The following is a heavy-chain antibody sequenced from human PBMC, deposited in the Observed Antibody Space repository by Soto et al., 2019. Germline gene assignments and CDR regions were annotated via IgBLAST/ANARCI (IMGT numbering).Heavy chain of an antibody. CDR3: ARERGEWLGELLTNGWLAP. CDR1: GVSISDYY. Sequence: PSETLSLTCTVSGVSISDYYWSWIRHPPGKGLEWIGYILYTGYTNYNPSLKSRITISIDTSRNQFSLRLSSVTAADTAVYYCARERGEWLGELLTNGWLAPGSQGTWVPV. CDR2: ILYTGYT. J-gene: IGHJ5*02. V-gene: IGHV4-59*01. D-gene: IGHD3-10*01.